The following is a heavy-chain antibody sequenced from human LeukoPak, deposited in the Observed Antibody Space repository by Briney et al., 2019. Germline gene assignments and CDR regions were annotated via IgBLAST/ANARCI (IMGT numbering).Heavy chain of an antibody. V-gene: IGHV4-59*08. CDR1: GGSITSYY. CDR3: ARRAVAENYFDY. D-gene: IGHD6-19*01. J-gene: IGHJ4*02. Sequence: SETLSLTCTVSGGSITSYYWSWIRQPPGKGLEWIGYIYSSGSTTYNPSLRSRVTISVDTSKNQFFLRLTSVTAADTAVYYCARRAVAENYFDYWGQGTLVTDSS. CDR2: IYSSGST.